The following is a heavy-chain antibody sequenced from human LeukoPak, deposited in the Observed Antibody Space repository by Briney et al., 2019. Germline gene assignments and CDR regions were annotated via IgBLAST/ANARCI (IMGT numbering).Heavy chain of an antibody. CDR2: ISGSGGST. Sequence: GGSLRLSCAASGFTFDDYGMSWVRQAPGKGLEWVLAISGSGGSTYYADSVKGRFTISRDNSKNTLYLQMNSLRAEDTAVYYCAKCGAYYYDSSGYPFHSGQGTLVTVSS. CDR3: AKCGAYYYDSSGYPFH. CDR1: GFTFDDYG. J-gene: IGHJ4*02. D-gene: IGHD3-22*01. V-gene: IGHV3-23*01.